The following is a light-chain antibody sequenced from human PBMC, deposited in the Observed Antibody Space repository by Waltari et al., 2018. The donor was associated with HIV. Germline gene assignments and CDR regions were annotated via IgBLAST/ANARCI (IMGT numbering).Light chain of an antibody. CDR1: SSKIGLNP. CDR2: GND. Sequence: QSVLTQPPLASGTPGQRVTIPCSGRSSKIGLNPVNWYQHLPGTAPKLLIYGNDQRPSGVPDRFSASKSGTSASLAISGLQSEDEADYYCAAWDDSLNGGVFGGGTKLTVL. CDR3: AAWDDSLNGGV. J-gene: IGLJ3*02. V-gene: IGLV1-44*01.